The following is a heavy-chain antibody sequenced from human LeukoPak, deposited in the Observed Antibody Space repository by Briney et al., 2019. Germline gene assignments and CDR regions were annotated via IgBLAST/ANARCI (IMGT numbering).Heavy chain of an antibody. CDR3: ARGVGTELWSGVRPDYYYYMDV. J-gene: IGHJ6*03. Sequence: GGSLRLSCAASGFTFSSYSMNWVRQAPGKGLEWVSSISSSSSYIYYADSVKGRFTISRDNVKNSLYLQMNSLRAEDTAVYYCARGVGTELWSGVRPDYYYYMDVWGKGTTVTVSS. CDR1: GFTFSSYS. D-gene: IGHD2-21*01. CDR2: ISSSSSYI. V-gene: IGHV3-21*01.